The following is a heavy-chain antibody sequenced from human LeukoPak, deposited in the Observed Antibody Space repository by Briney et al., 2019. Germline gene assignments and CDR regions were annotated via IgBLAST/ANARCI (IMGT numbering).Heavy chain of an antibody. V-gene: IGHV4-61*02. D-gene: IGHD2-21*02. CDR1: GGSISSGSYY. CDR2: IYTSGST. CDR3: ARDGPRYPLHIVVVTASWFDP. Sequence: PSETLSLTCTVSGGSISSGSYYWSWIRQPAGKGLEWIGRIYTSGSTNYNPSLKSRVTMSVDTSKNQFSLKLSSVTAADTAVYYCARDGPRYPLHIVVVTASWFDPWGQGTLVTVSS. J-gene: IGHJ5*02.